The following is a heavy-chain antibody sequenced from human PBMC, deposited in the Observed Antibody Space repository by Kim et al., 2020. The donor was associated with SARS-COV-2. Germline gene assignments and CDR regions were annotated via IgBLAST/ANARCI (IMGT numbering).Heavy chain of an antibody. V-gene: IGHV4-34*01. CDR2: INHSGST. J-gene: IGHJ5*02. Sequence: SETLSLTCAVYGGSFSGYYWSWIRQPPGKGLEWIGEINHSGSTNYNPSLKSRVTISVDTSKNQFSLKLSSVTAADTAVYYCARGFPIRDWFDPWGQGTLVTVSS. CDR3: ARGFPIRDWFDP. D-gene: IGHD3-9*01. CDR1: GGSFSGYY.